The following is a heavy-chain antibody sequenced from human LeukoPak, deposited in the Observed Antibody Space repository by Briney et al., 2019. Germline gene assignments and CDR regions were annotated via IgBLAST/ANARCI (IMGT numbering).Heavy chain of an antibody. CDR2: AHNDGDTK. D-gene: IGHD3-22*01. CDR1: GLTFSSYW. CDR3: ATGSGSYYSH. V-gene: IGHV3-30*02. Sequence: GGSLRLSCAASGLTFSSYWMHWVRQAPGKGLEWMAVAHNDGDTKYYADSVRGRFTISRDNSKNTLHLQMSSLRAEDTAVYYCATGSGSYYSHWGQGTLVTVSS. J-gene: IGHJ4*02.